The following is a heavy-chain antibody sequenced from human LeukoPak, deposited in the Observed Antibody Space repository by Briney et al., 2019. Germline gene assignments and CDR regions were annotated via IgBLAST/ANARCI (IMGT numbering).Heavy chain of an antibody. Sequence: PSETLSLTCTVSGGSISSSSYYWSWIRQPAGKGLEWIGRIYTSGSTNYNPSLKSRVTISVDTSKNQFSLKLSSVTAADTAVYYCARGGRVPYSSSWTTGWFDPWGQGTLVTVSS. CDR1: GGSISSSSYY. D-gene: IGHD6-13*01. CDR2: IYTSGST. CDR3: ARGGRVPYSSSWTTGWFDP. V-gene: IGHV4-61*02. J-gene: IGHJ5*02.